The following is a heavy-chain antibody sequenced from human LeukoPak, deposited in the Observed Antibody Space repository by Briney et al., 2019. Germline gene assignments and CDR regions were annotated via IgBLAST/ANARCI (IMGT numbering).Heavy chain of an antibody. Sequence: ASVKVSCKASGYTFTTYGISWLRQAPGQGLEWMGWISPYNGNTDYAQKVQGRVSMTTDTSSSTAYMELRSLRSDDTAVYYCARDKVEMATIFDYWGQGTLVTVSS. J-gene: IGHJ4*02. D-gene: IGHD5-24*01. CDR2: ISPYNGNT. CDR3: ARDKVEMATIFDY. V-gene: IGHV1-18*01. CDR1: GYTFTTYG.